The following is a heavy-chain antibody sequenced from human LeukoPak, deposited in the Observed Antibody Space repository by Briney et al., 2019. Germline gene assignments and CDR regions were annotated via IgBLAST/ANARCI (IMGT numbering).Heavy chain of an antibody. V-gene: IGHV3-23*01. CDR1: GFNFSSYA. Sequence: GSLRLSCAASGFNFSSYAMSWVRQAPGKGLEWVSAISGSGRSTYYAASVKGRLTISSDNSKNTLYLQMNSRRAEGRAVYYCAKDPGGRAAAGTFDYWGQGTLVTVSS. D-gene: IGHD6-13*01. J-gene: IGHJ4*02. CDR3: AKDPGGRAAAGTFDY. CDR2: ISGSGRST.